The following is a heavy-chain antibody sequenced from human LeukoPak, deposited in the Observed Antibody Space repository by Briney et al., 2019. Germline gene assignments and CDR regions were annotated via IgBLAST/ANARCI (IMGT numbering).Heavy chain of an antibody. V-gene: IGHV3-23*01. CDR1: GFTFSSYA. Sequence: PGGSLRLSCAASGFTFSSYAMSWVRQAPARGLEWVSSLRGDGETFYGDSVKGRFTLSRDESRNTVYLQMNNLRVEDTAVYFCAKASWVSSADAVSWGQGTVVTVSS. D-gene: IGHD3-3*01. CDR2: LRGDGET. J-gene: IGHJ4*02. CDR3: AKASWVSSADAVS.